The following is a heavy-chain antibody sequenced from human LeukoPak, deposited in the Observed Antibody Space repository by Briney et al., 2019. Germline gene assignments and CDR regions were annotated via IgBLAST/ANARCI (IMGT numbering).Heavy chain of an antibody. CDR3: VRMRGPERRHCFDY. D-gene: IGHD2-2*01. V-gene: IGHV3-23*01. CDR1: GFTLSSHW. J-gene: IGHJ4*02. Sequence: GGSLRLSCAASGFTLSSHWMTWVRQAPGKGLEWISTINGRGDDSFHADSVKGRFTISRDTTKNTLYLRMSSLRAADTAMYFCVRMRGPERRHCFDYWSQGALLIVSS. CDR2: INGRGDDS.